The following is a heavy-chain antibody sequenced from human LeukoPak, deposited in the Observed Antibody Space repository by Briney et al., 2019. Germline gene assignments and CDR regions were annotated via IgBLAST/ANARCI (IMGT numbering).Heavy chain of an antibody. J-gene: IGHJ6*03. V-gene: IGHV3-30*02. D-gene: IGHD3-10*01. CDR2: IRYDGSNK. CDR3: AKDLVRGVGASVGYMDV. Sequence: PGGSLRLSCAASGFTFSSHGMHWVRQAPGKGLERVAFIRYDGSNKYYADSVKGRFTISRDNSKNTLYLQMNSLRAEDTAVYYCAKDLVRGVGASVGYMDVWGKGTTVTVSS. CDR1: GFTFSSHG.